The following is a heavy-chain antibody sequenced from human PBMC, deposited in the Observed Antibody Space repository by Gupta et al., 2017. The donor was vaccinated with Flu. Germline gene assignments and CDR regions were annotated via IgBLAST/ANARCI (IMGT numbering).Heavy chain of an antibody. CDR1: GFTFSSYS. Sequence: EVQLVESGGGLVKPGGSLRLSCAASGFTFSSYSMNWVRQAPGKGLEWVSSISSSSSYIYYADSVKGRFTISRDNAKNSLYLQMNSLRAEDTAVYYCARDMIGEIRDTHWFDPWGQGTLVTVSS. CDR2: ISSSSSYI. J-gene: IGHJ5*02. D-gene: IGHD3-10*02. V-gene: IGHV3-21*01. CDR3: ARDMIGEIRDTHWFDP.